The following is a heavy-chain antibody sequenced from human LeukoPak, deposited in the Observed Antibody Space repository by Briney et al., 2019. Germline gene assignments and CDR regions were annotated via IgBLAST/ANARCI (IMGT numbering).Heavy chain of an antibody. V-gene: IGHV4-34*01. J-gene: IGHJ6*03. D-gene: IGHD4-17*01. CDR3: ASYDYGDYPYYDYTDV. CDR2: INQSGST. CDR1: GGSFSDYY. Sequence: SETLSLTCAVYGGSFSDYYWSWIRQPPGKGLEWIGEINQSGSTNYNPSLKSRVTISIDTSKNQFSLKLSSVTAADTAVYYCASYDYGDYPYYDYTDVWGKGTTVTVSS.